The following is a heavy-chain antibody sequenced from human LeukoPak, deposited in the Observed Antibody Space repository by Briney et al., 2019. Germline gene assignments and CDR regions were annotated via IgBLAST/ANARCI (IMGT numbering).Heavy chain of an antibody. V-gene: IGHV1-2*02. CDR2: INPNSGGT. CDR3: ARRLVDTAMEYYYYGMDV. Sequence: ASVKVSCKASGYTFTGYYMHWVRQAPGQGLEWMGWINPNSGGTNYAQKFQGRVTMTRDTSISTAYMELSRLRSDDTAVYYCARRLVDTAMEYYYYGMDVWGQGTTVTVSS. J-gene: IGHJ6*02. D-gene: IGHD5-18*01. CDR1: GYTFTGYY.